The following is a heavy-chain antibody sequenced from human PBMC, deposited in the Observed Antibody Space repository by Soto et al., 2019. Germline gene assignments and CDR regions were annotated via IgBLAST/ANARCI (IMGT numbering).Heavy chain of an antibody. CDR1: GGTVSSYA. Sequence: SVKVSCKASGGTVSSYAISWVRQAPGQGLEWMGGIIPIFGTANYAQKFQGRVTITADESTSTAYMELSSLRSEVTAVYYCARGGSSSDYFDYWGQGTLVTVSS. CDR3: ARGGSSSDYFDY. D-gene: IGHD6-6*01. CDR2: IIPIFGTA. J-gene: IGHJ4*02. V-gene: IGHV1-69*13.